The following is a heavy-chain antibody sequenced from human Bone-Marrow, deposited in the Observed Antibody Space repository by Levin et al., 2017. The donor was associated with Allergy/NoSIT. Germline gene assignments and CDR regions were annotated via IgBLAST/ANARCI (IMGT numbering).Heavy chain of an antibody. Sequence: PSETLSLTCNVSGGSISSFYWSWIRQSPGKGLEWIGYIYHSGSTNYNPSLKNRVTISIDRSKDQFSLKLSSVTAADTAVYYCGHEGSGSYYGIDVWGHGTTVTVSS. J-gene: IGHJ6*02. CDR3: GHEGSGSYYGIDV. CDR2: IYHSGST. CDR1: GGSISSFY. D-gene: IGHD3-10*01. V-gene: IGHV4-59*01.